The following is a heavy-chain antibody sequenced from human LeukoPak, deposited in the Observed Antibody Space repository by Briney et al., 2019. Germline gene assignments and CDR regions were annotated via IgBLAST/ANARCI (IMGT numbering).Heavy chain of an antibody. J-gene: IGHJ6*03. V-gene: IGHV4-39*07. D-gene: IGHD3-22*01. CDR1: GGSISSSSYY. CDR2: IYYSGST. Sequence: SETLSLTCTVSGGSISSSSYYWGWIRQPPGKGLEWIGSIYYSGSTNYNPSLKSRVTMSVDMSKNQFSLKLNSVTAADTAIYYCARDRYYYDSSGYKYMDVWGKGTTVTVSS. CDR3: ARDRYYYDSSGYKYMDV.